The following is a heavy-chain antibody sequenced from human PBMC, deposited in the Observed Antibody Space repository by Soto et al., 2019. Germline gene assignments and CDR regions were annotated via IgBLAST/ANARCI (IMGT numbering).Heavy chain of an antibody. CDR1: GFTFSSYG. Sequence: QVQLVESGGGVVQPGRSLRLSCAASGFTFSSYGMHWVRQAPGKGLERVAVIWYDGGNKYYADSVKGRFTISRDNSKNTLYLQMNSLRAEDTAVYYCAREGLGERRGYGMDVWGQGTTVTVSS. CDR3: AREGLGERRGYGMDV. J-gene: IGHJ6*02. V-gene: IGHV3-33*01. D-gene: IGHD1-1*01. CDR2: IWYDGGNK.